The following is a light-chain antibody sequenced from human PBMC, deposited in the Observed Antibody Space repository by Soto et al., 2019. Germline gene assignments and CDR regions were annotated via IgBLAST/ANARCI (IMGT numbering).Light chain of an antibody. CDR1: TSNIGSHT. CDR3: ASWDDTLNGPV. Sequence: QLVLTQPPSASGTPGQRVTISCSGGTSNIGSHTVHWYHQLPGTAPKLLIYSNHQRPSGVPDRFSGSRSGTSASLAISGLQSEDEANYYCASWDDTLNGPVFGGGTKVTVL. CDR2: SNH. V-gene: IGLV1-44*01. J-gene: IGLJ3*02.